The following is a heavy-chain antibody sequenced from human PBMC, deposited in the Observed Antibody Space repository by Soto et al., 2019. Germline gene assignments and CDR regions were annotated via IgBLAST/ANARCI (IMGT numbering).Heavy chain of an antibody. CDR2: ISYDGSNK. CDR1: GFTFSSYD. Sequence: QVQLVESGGGVVQPGRSLRLSCAASGFTFSSYDMHWVRQAPGKGLEWVAVISYDGSNKYYADSVKGRFTISRDNSKNTLYLQMNSLRAEDTAVYYCAKDGYGMDVWGQGTTVTISS. V-gene: IGHV3-30*18. CDR3: AKDGYGMDV. J-gene: IGHJ6*02.